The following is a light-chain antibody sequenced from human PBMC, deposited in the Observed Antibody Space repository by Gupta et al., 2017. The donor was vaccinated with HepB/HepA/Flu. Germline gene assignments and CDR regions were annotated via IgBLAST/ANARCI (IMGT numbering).Light chain of an antibody. Sequence: QPVLTQLPSASGTPGQRFTIACSGSSSNIGSITVNWYQQLPGTASKLLIYSNNQRPSGFPDRFSCYTSGTSASLAISVLQSEDEADYYGAVWDDSLNVGVFGGGTKLTVL. CDR3: AVWDDSLNVGV. CDR1: SSNIGSIT. CDR2: SNN. V-gene: IGLV1-44*01. J-gene: IGLJ3*02.